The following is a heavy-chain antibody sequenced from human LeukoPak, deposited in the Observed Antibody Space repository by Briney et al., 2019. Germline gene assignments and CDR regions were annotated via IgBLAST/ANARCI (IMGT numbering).Heavy chain of an antibody. D-gene: IGHD2-15*01. CDR3: AKQDCSGGSCYGTGTDY. CDR1: GFTFSSYA. CDR2: ISGSGGST. V-gene: IGHV3-23*01. Sequence: SGGSLRLSCAASGFTFSSYAMSWVRQAPGKGLGWVSAISGSGGSTYYADSVKGRFTISRDNSKNTLYLQMNSLRAEDTAVYYCAKQDCSGGSCYGTGTDYWGQGTLVTVSS. J-gene: IGHJ4*02.